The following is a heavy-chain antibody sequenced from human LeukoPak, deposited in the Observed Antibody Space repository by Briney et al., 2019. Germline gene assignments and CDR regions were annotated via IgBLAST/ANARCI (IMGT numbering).Heavy chain of an antibody. CDR1: GFTFRSYW. CDR3: ARARTRYSGSYGGFFDI. J-gene: IGHJ3*02. V-gene: IGHV3-7*01. Sequence: PGGSLRLYCAASGFTFRSYWMSWLRQAPGQGLEWVANIKQGGSEEYHVDSVKGRFTSSRDNAKNSLYLQMNSLRAEDTAVYYCARARTRYSGSYGGFFDIWGQGTMVTVS. CDR2: IKQGGSEE. D-gene: IGHD1-26*01.